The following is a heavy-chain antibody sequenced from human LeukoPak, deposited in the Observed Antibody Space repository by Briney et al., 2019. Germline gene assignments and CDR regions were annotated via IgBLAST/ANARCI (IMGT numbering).Heavy chain of an antibody. CDR2: IYYSGST. D-gene: IGHD3-16*02. CDR1: GGSISSGDYY. V-gene: IGHV4-30-4*01. Sequence: SQTLSLTCTVSGGSISSGDYYWSWIRQPPGKGLEWIVYIYYSGSTYYNPSLKSRVTISVDTSKNQFSLKLSSVTAADTAVYYCARESRLGELSPRFDPWGQGTLVTVSS. CDR3: ARESRLGELSPRFDP. J-gene: IGHJ5*02.